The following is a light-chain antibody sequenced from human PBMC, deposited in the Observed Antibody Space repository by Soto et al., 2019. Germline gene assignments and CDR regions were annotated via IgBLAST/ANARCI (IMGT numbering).Light chain of an antibody. V-gene: IGKV1-5*03. CDR1: QSISSG. J-gene: IGKJ1*01. CDR2: REP. Sequence: DIQMTQSPSTLSASVGDRVTITCRASQSISSGLAWSRQNPGKAPKLVIYREPSLESGVPSRFSRSGSGTEFPLTISSLQPDDFATYYCHQYNSYSPWTFGQGPKVEIQ. CDR3: HQYNSYSPWT.